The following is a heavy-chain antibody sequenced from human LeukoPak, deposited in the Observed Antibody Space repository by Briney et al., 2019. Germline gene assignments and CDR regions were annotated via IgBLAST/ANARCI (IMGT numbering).Heavy chain of an antibody. CDR1: GFTFSSYG. J-gene: IGHJ4*02. CDR2: MWSDGRTN. Sequence: PGGSLRLSCAASGFTFSSYGMQWVRQAPGKGLEWVAVMWSDGRTNYYADSVKGRFTTSRNNSKSTVYLQMNSLRAEDTAVYYCAREGAPFDGLDYWGQGTLVTVSS. CDR3: AREGAPFDGLDY. V-gene: IGHV3-33*01. D-gene: IGHD1-26*01.